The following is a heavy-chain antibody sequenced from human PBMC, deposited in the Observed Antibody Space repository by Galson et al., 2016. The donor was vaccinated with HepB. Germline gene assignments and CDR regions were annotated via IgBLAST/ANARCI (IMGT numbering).Heavy chain of an antibody. Sequence: SVKVSCKASGGTFSRSIINWVRQAPGQGLEWMGRIIPIRDKTNYAQEFQGRVTITADKSTSTAYMEVSSLRSEDTAVYYCATEGALVQGVIIDREIYYYYGMDVWGKGTTVTVSS. CDR1: GGTFSRSI. CDR2: IIPIRDKT. D-gene: IGHD3-10*01. J-gene: IGHJ6*04. V-gene: IGHV1-69*02. CDR3: ATEGALVQGVIIDREIYYYYGMDV.